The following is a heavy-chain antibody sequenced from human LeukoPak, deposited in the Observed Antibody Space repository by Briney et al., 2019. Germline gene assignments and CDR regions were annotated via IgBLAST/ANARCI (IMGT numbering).Heavy chain of an antibody. J-gene: IGHJ5*02. CDR3: TTDRLRYMVRGVLRSLEGFDP. CDR1: GGTFSSYA. V-gene: IGHV1-69*04. D-gene: IGHD3-10*01. CDR2: IIPIPGIA. Sequence: SVKVSCKASGGTFSSYAISWVRQAPGQGLEWMGRIIPIPGIANYAQKFQGRVTMTEDTSTDTAYMELSSLSSEDTAVYYCTTDRLRYMVRGVLRSLEGFDPWGQGTLVTVSS.